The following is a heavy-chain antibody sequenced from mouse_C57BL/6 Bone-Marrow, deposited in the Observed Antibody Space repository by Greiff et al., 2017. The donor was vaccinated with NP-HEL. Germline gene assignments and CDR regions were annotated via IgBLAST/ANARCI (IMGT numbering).Heavy chain of an antibody. Sequence: QVQLQQPGTELVKPGASVKLSCKASGYTFTSYWMHWVKQRPGQGLEWIGNINPSNGGTNYNEKFKSKATLTVDKSSSTAYMQLSSLTSDDSAVDYCARNYGPLHWYFDVWGTGTTVTVSS. D-gene: IGHD1-1*01. V-gene: IGHV1-53*01. J-gene: IGHJ1*03. CDR3: ARNYGPLHWYFDV. CDR1: GYTFTSYW. CDR2: INPSNGGT.